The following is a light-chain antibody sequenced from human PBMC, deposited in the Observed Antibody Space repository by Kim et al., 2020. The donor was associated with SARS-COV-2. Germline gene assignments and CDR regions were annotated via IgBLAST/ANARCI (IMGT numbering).Light chain of an antibody. J-gene: IGKJ4*01. CDR1: QSITRW. CDR2: DAS. Sequence: ASVGDGSTNTYRGGQSITRWLVVYQQKPGKAPKLLIADASTLQGGVPSRISGSSAGTAYTLTTTSLQPDDVATYYCQQYNIYPLTFGGGTKVDIK. CDR3: QQYNIYPLT. V-gene: IGKV1-5*01.